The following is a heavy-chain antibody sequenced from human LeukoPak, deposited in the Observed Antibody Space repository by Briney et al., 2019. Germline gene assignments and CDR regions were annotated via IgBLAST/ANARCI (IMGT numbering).Heavy chain of an antibody. CDR2: VDPEDGET. D-gene: IGHD2-2*02. V-gene: IGHV1-69-2*01. Sequence: ASVKISCKVSGYTFTDYYMHWVQQAPGKGLEWMGLVDPEDGETIYAEKFQGRVTITADTSTDTAYMELSSLRSEDTAVYYCATLSVAPAAIPVVAYYYMDVWGKGTTVTVSS. J-gene: IGHJ6*03. CDR1: GYTFTDYY. CDR3: ATLSVAPAAIPVVAYYYMDV.